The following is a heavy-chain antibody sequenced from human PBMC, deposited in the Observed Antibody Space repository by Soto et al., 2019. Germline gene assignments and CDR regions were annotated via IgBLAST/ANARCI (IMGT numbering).Heavy chain of an antibody. Sequence: PSETLSLTCTVSGGSVSSGSYYWSWIRQPPGKGLEWIGYIYYSGSTNYNPSLKSRVTISVDTSKNQFSLKLSSVTAADTAVYYCARRVYPDGMDVWGPGTTVTVSS. CDR2: IYYSGST. V-gene: IGHV4-61*01. CDR3: ARRVYPDGMDV. CDR1: GGSVSSGSYY. J-gene: IGHJ6*02.